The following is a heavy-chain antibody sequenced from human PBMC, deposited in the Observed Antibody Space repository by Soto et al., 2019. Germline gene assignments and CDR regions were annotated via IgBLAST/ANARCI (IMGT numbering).Heavy chain of an antibody. V-gene: IGHV1-69*13. J-gene: IGHJ4*02. D-gene: IGHD6-6*01. Sequence: RASVKVSCKASGGTFSSYAISWVRQAPGQGLEWMGGIIPIFGTANYAQKFQGRVTITADESTSTAYMELSSLRSEDTAVYYCASEGSSSSRFDYWGQGTLVTVSS. CDR2: IIPIFGTA. CDR3: ASEGSSSSRFDY. CDR1: GGTFSSYA.